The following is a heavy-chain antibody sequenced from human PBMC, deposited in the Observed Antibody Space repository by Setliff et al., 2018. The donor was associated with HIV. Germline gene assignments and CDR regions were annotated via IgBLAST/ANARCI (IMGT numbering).Heavy chain of an antibody. D-gene: IGHD2-2*02. CDR3: AREGARCTSVRCYTPDY. V-gene: IGHV3-33*01. CDR1: GFTFSNYG. J-gene: IGHJ4*02. Sequence: GGSLRLSCAASGFTFSNYGMHWVRQAPGKGLEWVSVIWYDGSNKYYTDSVKGRFTISRDNSKNSLYLEMNSLRAEDTAVYYCAREGARCTSVRCYTPDYWGQGTLVTVSS. CDR2: IWYDGSNK.